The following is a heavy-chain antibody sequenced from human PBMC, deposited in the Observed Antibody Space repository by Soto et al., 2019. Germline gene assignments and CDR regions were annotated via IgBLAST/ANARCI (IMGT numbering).Heavy chain of an antibody. CDR3: ARVVGLIVVVPAAIDY. CDR2: IYYSGST. CDR1: GGSISSSSYY. Sequence: QLQLQESGPGLVKPSETLSLTCTVSGGSISSSSYYWGWIRQPPEKGLEWIGSIYYSGSTYYNPSLKSRVTISVDTSKNQFSLKLSSVTAADTAVYYCARVVGLIVVVPAAIDYWGQGTLVTVSS. D-gene: IGHD2-2*02. V-gene: IGHV4-39*01. J-gene: IGHJ4*02.